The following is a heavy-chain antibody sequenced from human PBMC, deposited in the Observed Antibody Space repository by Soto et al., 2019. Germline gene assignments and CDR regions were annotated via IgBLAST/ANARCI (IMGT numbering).Heavy chain of an antibody. CDR1: GFTFSSYW. CDR2: INSAGTTT. D-gene: IGHD3-16*01. V-gene: IGHV3-74*01. J-gene: IGHJ5*02. CDR3: ARGDATRGSTLVRP. Sequence: EVQLVESGGGLVQPGGSLRLSCAASGFTFSSYWMHWVRQAPGKGLVWVSNINSAGTTTTYADSVKGPFTISRDNAKNTLYLQMTSLRAEVTAVYYCARGDATRGSTLVRPWGQGTLVIVSP.